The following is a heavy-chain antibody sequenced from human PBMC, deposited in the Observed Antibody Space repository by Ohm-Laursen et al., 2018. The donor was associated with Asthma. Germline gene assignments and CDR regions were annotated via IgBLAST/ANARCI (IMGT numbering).Heavy chain of an antibody. Sequence: SLRLSCTAPGFTVSSNYMSWVRQAPGKGLEWVSVIYSGGSTYYADSVKGRFTISRDNSKNTLYLQMNSLGAEDTAVYYCTSRKLYTSGWYSHHHWGQGTLVTVSS. V-gene: IGHV3-53*01. J-gene: IGHJ5*02. CDR2: IYSGGST. CDR3: TSRKLYTSGWYSHHH. D-gene: IGHD6-19*01. CDR1: GFTVSSNY.